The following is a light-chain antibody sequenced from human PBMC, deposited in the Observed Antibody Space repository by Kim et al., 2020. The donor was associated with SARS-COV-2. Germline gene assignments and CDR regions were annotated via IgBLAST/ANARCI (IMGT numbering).Light chain of an antibody. V-gene: IGLV2-14*03. Sequence: QSALTQPASVSGSPGQSITISCTGTSSDVGGYNYVSWYQQHPGKAPKLMIYDVSDRPSGVSNRFSGSKSGNMASLTISGLQAEDEADYYCSSYTSTYVIFGGGTQLTVL. CDR3: SSYTSTYVI. J-gene: IGLJ2*01. CDR1: SSDVGGYNY. CDR2: DVS.